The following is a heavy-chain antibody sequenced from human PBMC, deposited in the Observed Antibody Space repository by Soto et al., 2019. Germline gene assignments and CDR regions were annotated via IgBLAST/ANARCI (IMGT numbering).Heavy chain of an antibody. J-gene: IGHJ6*02. Sequence: QITLKESGPTLVKPTQTLTLTCTFSGFALSTSGVGVAWIRQPPGKALEWLALIYWDDDKRYRPSLESRLTTTKYTSKTQVVLTKTNMDSVDTATYYCAYLPCSGCSCYWFSFSGMDVWGQGTTVTVSS. CDR2: IYWDDDK. D-gene: IGHD2-15*01. CDR1: GFALSTSGVG. V-gene: IGHV2-5*02. CDR3: AYLPCSGCSCYWFSFSGMDV.